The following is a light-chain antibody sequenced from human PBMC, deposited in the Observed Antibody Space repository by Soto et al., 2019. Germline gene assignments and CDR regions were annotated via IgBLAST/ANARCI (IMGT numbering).Light chain of an antibody. V-gene: IGKV1-39*01. Sequence: DIQMTQSPSSLSASVGDRVTITCRASQSVSTYLNWYQQKPGKAPKLLIYTASTLQGGVPSRFSGSGYGTDFTLTITSLQPEDSATYYCQQSYSTIFSFGPGTKVEIK. CDR2: TAS. J-gene: IGKJ3*01. CDR3: QQSYSTIFS. CDR1: QSVSTY.